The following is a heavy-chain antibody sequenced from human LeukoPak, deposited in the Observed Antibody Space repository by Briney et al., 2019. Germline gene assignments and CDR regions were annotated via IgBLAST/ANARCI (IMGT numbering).Heavy chain of an antibody. CDR3: ARIFIIGSREFDY. J-gene: IGHJ4*02. CDR1: GGTFSSYA. Sequence: SVKVSCKASGGTFSSYAISWVRQAPGQGLEWMGGIIPIFGTANYAQKFQGRVTITTDESTSTAYMELSSLRSDDTAVYYCARIFIIGSREFDYWGQGTLVTVSS. V-gene: IGHV1-69*05. CDR2: IIPIFGTA. D-gene: IGHD3-3*01.